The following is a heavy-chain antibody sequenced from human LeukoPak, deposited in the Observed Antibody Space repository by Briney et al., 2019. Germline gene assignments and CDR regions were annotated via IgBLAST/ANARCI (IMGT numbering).Heavy chain of an antibody. Sequence: PGGSLRLSCAASGFTFGSYGMHWVRQAPGKGLEWVAFIRYDGRNKYYADSVKGRFTISRDNSKNTLYLQMNSLRAEDTAVYYCAKSGYSYGYSFDYWGQGTLVTVSS. J-gene: IGHJ4*02. D-gene: IGHD5-18*01. V-gene: IGHV3-30*02. CDR3: AKSGYSYGYSFDY. CDR1: GFTFGSYG. CDR2: IRYDGRNK.